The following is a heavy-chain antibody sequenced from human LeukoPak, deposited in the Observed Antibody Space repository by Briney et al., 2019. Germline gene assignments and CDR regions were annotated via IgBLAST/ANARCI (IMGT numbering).Heavy chain of an antibody. CDR2: IYTSGST. V-gene: IGHV4-61*02. D-gene: IGHD3-10*01. J-gene: IGHJ4*02. CDR1: GGSISSGSYY. Sequence: SETLSLTCTVSGGSISSGSYYWSWIRQPAGKGLEWIGRIYTSGSTNYNPSLKSRVTISVDTSKNQFSLKLSSVTAADTAVYYCARENYYGSGSSPGEFDYWGQGTLVTVSS. CDR3: ARENYYGSGSSPGEFDY.